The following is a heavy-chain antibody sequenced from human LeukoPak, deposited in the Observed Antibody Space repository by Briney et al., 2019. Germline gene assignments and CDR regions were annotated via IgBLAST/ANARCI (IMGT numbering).Heavy chain of an antibody. Sequence: GASVKVSCKVSGYTLTELSMHWVRQAPGKGLEWMGGFDPEDGETIYAQKFQGRVTMTEDTSTDTAYMELSSLRSEDTAVYYCARAPVAGTNYYYYMDVWGKGTTVTVSS. CDR2: FDPEDGET. D-gene: IGHD6-19*01. J-gene: IGHJ6*03. CDR1: GYTLTELS. V-gene: IGHV1-24*01. CDR3: ARAPVAGTNYYYYMDV.